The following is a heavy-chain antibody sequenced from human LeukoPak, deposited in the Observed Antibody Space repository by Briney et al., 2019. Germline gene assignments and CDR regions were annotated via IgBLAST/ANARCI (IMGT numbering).Heavy chain of an antibody. D-gene: IGHD3-22*01. CDR1: GGSISSGGYY. CDR2: IYYSGST. V-gene: IGHV4-31*03. CDR3: ARDGGSSGYYDAFDI. J-gene: IGHJ3*02. Sequence: PSETLSLTCTVSGGSISSGGYYWSWIRQHPGKGLEWIGYIYYSGSTYYNPSLKSRVTISVDTSKNQFSLKLSSVTAADTAVYYCARDGGSSGYYDAFDIWGQGTMVTVSS.